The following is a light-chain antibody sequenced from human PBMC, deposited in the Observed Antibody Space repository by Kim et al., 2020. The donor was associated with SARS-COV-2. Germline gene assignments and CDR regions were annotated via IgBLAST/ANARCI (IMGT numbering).Light chain of an antibody. V-gene: IGKV3-15*01. CDR3: QQYDKRPYT. Sequence: EIVMTQSPATLSVSPGGRATLSCRASETVSDNLAWFQQIPGQAPRLLIYGAFTRATGIPVRFSGSGSGTDFTLTISSLQSGDFAVYYCQQYDKRPYTFGRGTKLEI. CDR1: ETVSDN. CDR2: GAF. J-gene: IGKJ2*01.